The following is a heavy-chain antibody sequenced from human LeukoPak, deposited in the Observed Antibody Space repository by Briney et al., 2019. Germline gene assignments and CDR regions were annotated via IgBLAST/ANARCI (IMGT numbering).Heavy chain of an antibody. Sequence: ASVKVSCKTSGYTFTTYAISWVRQAPGQGLEWMGWINPNSGGTNYAQKFQGRVTMTRDTSISTAYMELSRLRSDDTAVYYCARAIVRGDIFDYWGQGTLVTVSS. D-gene: IGHD3-10*01. CDR2: INPNSGGT. J-gene: IGHJ4*02. CDR3: ARAIVRGDIFDY. CDR1: GYTFTTYA. V-gene: IGHV1-2*02.